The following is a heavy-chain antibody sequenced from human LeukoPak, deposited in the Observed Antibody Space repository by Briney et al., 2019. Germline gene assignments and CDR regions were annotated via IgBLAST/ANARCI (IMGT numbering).Heavy chain of an antibody. CDR1: GFTFSSYG. V-gene: IGHV3-30*03. CDR3: ASRIRTSFEY. D-gene: IGHD1-14*01. Sequence: PGGSLRLSCAASGFTFSSYGMHWVRQAPGKGLEWVAVISYDGSNKYYADSVKGRSTISRDESKNTLYLHMSSLRAEDTAVYYCASRIRTSFEYWGPGTLVTVSS. CDR2: ISYDGSNK. J-gene: IGHJ4*02.